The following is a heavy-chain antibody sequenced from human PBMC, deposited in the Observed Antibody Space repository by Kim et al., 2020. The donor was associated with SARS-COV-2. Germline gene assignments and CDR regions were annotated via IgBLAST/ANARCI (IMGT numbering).Heavy chain of an antibody. D-gene: IGHD2-15*01. Sequence: GGSLRLSCAASGFSFTSYSMNWLRQAPGKGLEWVSYISSGGTTIYCTDPVKGRFTISRDNTRNAVYLDMNSLRADDTAVYYCAREEDTETYYNYYGLDV. CDR1: GFSFTSYS. CDR3: AREEDTETYYNYYGLDV. V-gene: IGHV3-48*04. J-gene: IGHJ6*01. CDR2: ISSGGTTI.